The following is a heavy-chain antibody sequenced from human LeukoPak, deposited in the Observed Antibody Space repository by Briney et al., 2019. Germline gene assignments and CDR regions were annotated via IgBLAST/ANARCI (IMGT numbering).Heavy chain of an antibody. CDR3: ANSGSYGPFDY. CDR2: ISYDGSNK. V-gene: IGHV3-30*18. J-gene: IGHJ4*02. D-gene: IGHD1-26*01. CDR1: GFTFSSYS. Sequence: GGSLRLSCAASGFTFSSYSMNWVRQAPGKGLEWVAVISYDGSNKYYADSVKGRFTISRDNSKNTLYLQMNSLRAEDTAVYYCANSGSYGPFDYWGQGTLVTVSS.